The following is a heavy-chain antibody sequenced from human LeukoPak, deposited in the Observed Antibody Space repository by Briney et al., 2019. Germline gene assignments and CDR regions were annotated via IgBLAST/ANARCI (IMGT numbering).Heavy chain of an antibody. D-gene: IGHD3-9*01. V-gene: IGHV4-34*01. CDR3: ARGRRVLRYFDWLLNDY. Sequence: SETLSLTCAVYGGSFSGCYWSWIRQPPGKGLEWIGEINHSGSTNYNPSLKSRVTISVDTSKNQFSLKLSSVTAADTAVYYCARGRRVLRYFDWLLNDYWGQGTLVTVSS. CDR1: GGSFSGCY. J-gene: IGHJ4*02. CDR2: INHSGST.